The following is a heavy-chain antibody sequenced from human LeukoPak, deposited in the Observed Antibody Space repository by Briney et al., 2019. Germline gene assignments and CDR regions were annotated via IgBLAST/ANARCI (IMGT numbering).Heavy chain of an antibody. V-gene: IGHV1-8*01. CDR1: GYTFTSYD. D-gene: IGHD2-15*01. CDR3: ARGLRYCSGGSCYPTRDY. Sequence: ASVKVSCKASGYTFTSYDINWVRQATEQGLEWMGWMNPNSGNTGYAQKFQGRVTMTRNTSISTAYMELSSLRSEDTAVYYCARGLRYCSGGSCYPTRDYWGQGTLVTVSS. CDR2: MNPNSGNT. J-gene: IGHJ4*02.